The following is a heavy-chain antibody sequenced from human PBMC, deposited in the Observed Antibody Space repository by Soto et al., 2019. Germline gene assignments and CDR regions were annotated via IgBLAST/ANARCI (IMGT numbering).Heavy chain of an antibody. V-gene: IGHV3-23*01. Sequence: EVQLLESGGGLVQPGGSLRLSCAASGFTFSSYAMSWVRQAPGKGLEWVSAISGSGGSTYYADSVKGRFTISRDNSKNTLYLQMNSLRAEDTAVYYCAKVRIAAAGIVGYYYGMDVWGQGTTVPVSS. CDR1: GFTFSSYA. D-gene: IGHD6-13*01. CDR2: ISGSGGST. J-gene: IGHJ6*02. CDR3: AKVRIAAAGIVGYYYGMDV.